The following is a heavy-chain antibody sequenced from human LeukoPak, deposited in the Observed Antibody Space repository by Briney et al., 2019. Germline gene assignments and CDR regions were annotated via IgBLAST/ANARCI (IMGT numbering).Heavy chain of an antibody. CDR1: GDSSRTNS. D-gene: IGHD1-1*01. CDR2: ISAGSGNT. CDR3: ARERDDDPFDI. J-gene: IGHJ3*02. V-gene: IGHV1-3*01. Sequence: ASVKVSCKASGDSSRTNSIVWLRQAPGQRPEWMGWISAGSGNTKYSQTFQDRLTLTRDTAASTVYMDLSSLRPEDTAVYFCARERDDDPFDIWGQGTLVIVSS.